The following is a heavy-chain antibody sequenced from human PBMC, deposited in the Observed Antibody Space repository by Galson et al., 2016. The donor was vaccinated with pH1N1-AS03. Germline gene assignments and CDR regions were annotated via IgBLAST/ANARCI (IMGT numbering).Heavy chain of an antibody. D-gene: IGHD3-16*01. CDR3: AREMGIMDAFDI. CDR1: AYTFTTYG. Sequence: SVKVSCKASAYTFTTYGISWVRQAPGQGLEWMGWISPYNGNTNYAQKLQGRVTMTTDTSTSTAYMELRSLKSDDTAVYYCAREMGIMDAFDIWGQGTMDTVAS. CDR2: ISPYNGNT. J-gene: IGHJ3*02. V-gene: IGHV1-18*01.